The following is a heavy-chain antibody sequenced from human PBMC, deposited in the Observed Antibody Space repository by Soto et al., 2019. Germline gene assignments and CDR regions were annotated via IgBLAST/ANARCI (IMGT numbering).Heavy chain of an antibody. J-gene: IGHJ5*01. Sequence: EVQLLESGGGLVQPGGSLRLSCAASGFTSSSYAMSWVRQAPGKGLEWVSAISGSGGSTYYADSVKGRFTISRDNSKNTLYMQMNSLIAEDTAVYYCAKFQDWNYSNWFDPWGQGTLVTVSS. CDR2: ISGSGGST. CDR3: AKFQDWNYSNWFDP. D-gene: IGHD1-7*01. CDR1: GFTSSSYA. V-gene: IGHV3-23*01.